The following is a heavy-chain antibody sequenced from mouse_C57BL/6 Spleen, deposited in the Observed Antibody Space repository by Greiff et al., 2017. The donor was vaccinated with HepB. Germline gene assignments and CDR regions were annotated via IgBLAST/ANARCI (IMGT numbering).Heavy chain of an antibody. J-gene: IGHJ1*03. CDR1: GYSFTGYY. D-gene: IGHD1-1*01. CDR3: ARKDYGSSYGWYFDV. CDR2: INPSTGGT. V-gene: IGHV1-42*01. Sequence: VQLQQSGPELVKPGASVKISCKASGYSFTGYYMNWVKQSPEKSLEWIGEINPSTGGTTYNQKFKAKATLTVDKSSSTAYMQLKSLTSEDSAVYYCARKDYGSSYGWYFDVWGTGTTVTVAS.